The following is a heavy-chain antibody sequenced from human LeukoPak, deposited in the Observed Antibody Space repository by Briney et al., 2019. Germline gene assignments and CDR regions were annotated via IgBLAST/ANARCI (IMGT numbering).Heavy chain of an antibody. V-gene: IGHV3-23*01. J-gene: IGHJ4*02. CDR2: IGSRGDIT. CDR1: GFTFSSYV. CDR3: AKDSPLYRAKGFDY. D-gene: IGHD1-26*01. Sequence: GGSLRLSCAASGFTFSSYVMSWVRQAPGKGLEWVSTIGSRGDITYYADSVKGRFTISRDNSKNTLYLQMNSLRAEDTAVYYCAKDSPLYRAKGFDYWGQGTLVTVSS.